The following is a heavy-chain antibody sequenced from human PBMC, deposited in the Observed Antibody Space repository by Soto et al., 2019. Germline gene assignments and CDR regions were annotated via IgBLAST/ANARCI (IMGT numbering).Heavy chain of an antibody. CDR1: GYSISSGYY. J-gene: IGHJ5*02. CDR3: ARVGPWVPYYYDSSPYTFENWFDP. CDR2: IYHGGST. V-gene: IGHV4-38-2*01. Sequence: SETLSLTCAVSGYSISSGYYWVWLRQPPGKGLEWLGSIYHGGSTYYNPSLNSRVTLSIDMTNNHVSLILNSVTAADTAVYYCARVGPWVPYYYDSSPYTFENWFDPWGQGTLVTVSS. D-gene: IGHD3-22*01.